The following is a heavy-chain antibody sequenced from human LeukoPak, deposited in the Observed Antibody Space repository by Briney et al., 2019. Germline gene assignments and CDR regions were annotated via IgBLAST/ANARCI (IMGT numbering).Heavy chain of an antibody. V-gene: IGHV3-9*01. D-gene: IGHD2-2*01. Sequence: GGSLRLSCAASGFTFDDYAMHWVRQAPGKGLEWVSGISWNSGSIGYADSVKGRFTISRDNAKNSLYLQMNSLKAEDTALYYCAKGVAAAKVDNYFDYWGQGTLVTVSS. CDR2: ISWNSGSI. CDR3: AKGVAAAKVDNYFDY. J-gene: IGHJ4*02. CDR1: GFTFDDYA.